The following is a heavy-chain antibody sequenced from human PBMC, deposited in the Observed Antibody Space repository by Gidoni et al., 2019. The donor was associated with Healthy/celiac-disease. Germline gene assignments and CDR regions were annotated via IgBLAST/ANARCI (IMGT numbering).Heavy chain of an antibody. V-gene: IGHV3-73*01. D-gene: IGHD6-19*01. Sequence: EVQLVESGGGLVQPGGSLKLSCAASGFTFSGSAMHWVRQASGKGLEWVGRIRSKANSYATAYAASVKGRFTISRDDSKNTAYLQMNSLKPEDTAVYYCTRHQGIAVAGTAYWGQGTLVTVSS. CDR1: GFTFSGSA. J-gene: IGHJ4*02. CDR2: IRSKANSYAT. CDR3: TRHQGIAVAGTAY.